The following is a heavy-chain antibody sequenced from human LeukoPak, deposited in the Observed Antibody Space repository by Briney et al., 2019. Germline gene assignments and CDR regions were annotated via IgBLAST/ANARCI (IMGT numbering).Heavy chain of an antibody. Sequence: SVKVSCKASGGTFSSYAISWVRQAPGQGLEWMGGIIPIFGTANYAQKFQGRVTITTDESTSTAYMELSSLRSEDTAVYYCATNWNVDYYYMDVWGKGTAVTVSS. CDR2: IIPIFGTA. V-gene: IGHV1-69*05. CDR1: GGTFSSYA. D-gene: IGHD1-1*01. CDR3: ATNWNVDYYYMDV. J-gene: IGHJ6*03.